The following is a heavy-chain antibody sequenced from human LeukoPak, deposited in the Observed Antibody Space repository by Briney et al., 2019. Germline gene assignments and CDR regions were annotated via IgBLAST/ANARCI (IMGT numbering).Heavy chain of an antibody. V-gene: IGHV4-59*01. CDR2: IYYSGST. J-gene: IGHJ2*01. D-gene: IGHD2-21*02. Sequence: PSETLSLTCTVSGGSISSYYWGWIRQPPGKGLEWIGYIYYSGSTNYNPSLKSRVTISVDTSKNQFSLKLSSVTAADTAVYYCARDLGTYCGGDCYAYWYFDLWGRGTLVTVSS. CDR3: ARDLGTYCGGDCYAYWYFDL. CDR1: GGSISSYY.